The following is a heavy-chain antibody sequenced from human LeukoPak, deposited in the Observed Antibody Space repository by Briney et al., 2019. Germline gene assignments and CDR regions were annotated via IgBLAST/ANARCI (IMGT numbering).Heavy chain of an antibody. D-gene: IGHD6-19*01. CDR2: ISYDGSNK. CDR1: GFTFSSYG. Sequence: GRSLRLSCAASGFTFSSYGMHWVRQAPGKGLEWVAVISYDGSNKYYADSVKSRFTISRDNSKNTLFLQMNSLRAEDTAVYYCAKADSSGWSFDYWGQGTLVTVSS. CDR3: AKADSSGWSFDY. J-gene: IGHJ4*02. V-gene: IGHV3-30*18.